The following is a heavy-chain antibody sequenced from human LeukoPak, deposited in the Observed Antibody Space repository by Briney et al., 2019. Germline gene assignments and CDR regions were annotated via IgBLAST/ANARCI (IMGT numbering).Heavy chain of an antibody. V-gene: IGHV1-8*01. CDR1: GYTFTSYD. CDR3: ARDFHVRLYDIGGYSY. Sequence: GASVKVSCKASGYTFTSYDINWVRQATGQGLEWMGWMNPNSGNTGYAQKFQGRVTMTRNTSISTAYMELSSLRAEDTAVYFCARDFHVRLYDIGGYSYWGQGTLVTVSS. CDR2: MNPNSGNT. D-gene: IGHD3-22*01. J-gene: IGHJ4*02.